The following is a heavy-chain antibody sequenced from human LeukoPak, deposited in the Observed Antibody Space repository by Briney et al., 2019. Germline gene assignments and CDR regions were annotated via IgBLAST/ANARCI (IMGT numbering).Heavy chain of an antibody. CDR1: GYTFTCYG. J-gene: IGHJ4*02. Sequence: ASVKVSCKASGYTFTCYGISWVRQAPGQGLEWMGWISAYNGNTNYAQKLQGRVTMTTDTSTSTAYMELRSLRSDDTAVYYCARFYYDSSGYYPEGWGQGTLVTVSS. D-gene: IGHD3-22*01. CDR2: ISAYNGNT. V-gene: IGHV1-18*01. CDR3: ARFYYDSSGYYPEG.